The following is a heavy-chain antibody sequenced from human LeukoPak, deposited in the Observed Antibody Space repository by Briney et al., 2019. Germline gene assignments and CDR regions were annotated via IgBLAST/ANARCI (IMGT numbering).Heavy chain of an antibody. D-gene: IGHD1-14*01. V-gene: IGHV1-69*04. CDR2: TIPILGIA. CDR3: ARVRTDLSFDL. J-gene: IGHJ2*01. Sequence: ASVKVSCKASGGTFSSYAISWVRQAPGQGLEWMGRTIPILGIANYAQKFQGRVTITADKSTSTAYMELSSLRSEDTAVYYCARVRTDLSFDLWGRGTLVTVSS. CDR1: GGTFSSYA.